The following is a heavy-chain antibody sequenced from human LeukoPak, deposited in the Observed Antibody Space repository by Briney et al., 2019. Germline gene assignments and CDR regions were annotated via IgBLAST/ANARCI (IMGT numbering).Heavy chain of an antibody. CDR1: GYTFSNYG. Sequence: ASVKVSCKASGYTFSNYGISWVRQAPGQGLEWMGWISAYNGNTNYAQKFQGRVTITADESTSTAYMELSSLRSEDTAVYYCARGGRDGYNSHDFDYWGQGTLVTVSS. V-gene: IGHV1-18*01. CDR3: ARGGRDGYNSHDFDY. CDR2: ISAYNGNT. J-gene: IGHJ4*02. D-gene: IGHD5-24*01.